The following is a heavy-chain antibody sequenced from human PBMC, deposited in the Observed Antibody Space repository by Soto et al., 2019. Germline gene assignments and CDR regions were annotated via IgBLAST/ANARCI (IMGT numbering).Heavy chain of an antibody. Sequence: SETLSLTCTVSGYSISSGSYWGWIRQPPGKGPEWIASIYHGGTTFYNPSLKSRVTVSVDKSNNQFSLKLSSVTAADTAVYYCARGRGYCSGGSCYNPPYHNWFDPWGQGTLVTVSS. J-gene: IGHJ5*02. V-gene: IGHV4-38-2*02. D-gene: IGHD2-15*01. CDR2: IYHGGTT. CDR1: GYSISSGSY. CDR3: ARGRGYCSGGSCYNPPYHNWFDP.